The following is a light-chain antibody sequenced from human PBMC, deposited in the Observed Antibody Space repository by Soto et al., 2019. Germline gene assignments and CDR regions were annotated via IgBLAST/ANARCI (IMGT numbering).Light chain of an antibody. J-gene: IGLJ1*01. CDR1: SSNIGAGYG. Sequence: QSVLTQPPSVSGAPGQRVSISCTGSSSNIGAGYGVHWYHQLPGTAPKLLIFGNNNRPSGVPDRFSGSKSGTSASLGITGLQAEDEADCYCQSYDSSLNGYVFGTGTKLTVL. CDR3: QSYDSSLNGYV. V-gene: IGLV1-40*01. CDR2: GNN.